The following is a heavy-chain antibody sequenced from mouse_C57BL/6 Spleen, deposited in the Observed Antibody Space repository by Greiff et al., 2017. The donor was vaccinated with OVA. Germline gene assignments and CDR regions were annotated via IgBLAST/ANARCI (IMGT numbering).Heavy chain of an antibody. V-gene: IGHV14-2*01. J-gene: IGHJ4*01. CDR1: GFNIKDYY. D-gene: IGHD1-1*01. Sequence: EVQLVESGAELVKPGASVKLSCTASGFNIKDYYMHWVKQRTEQGLEWIGRIDPEDGETKYAPKFQGKATITADTSSNTAYLQLSSLTSEDTAVYYCARSGFITTGVGEAMDYWGQGTSVTVSS. CDR2: IDPEDGET. CDR3: ARSGFITTGVGEAMDY.